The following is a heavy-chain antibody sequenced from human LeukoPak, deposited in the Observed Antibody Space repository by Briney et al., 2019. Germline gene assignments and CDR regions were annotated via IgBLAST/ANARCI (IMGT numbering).Heavy chain of an antibody. CDR3: AKGTQGYYYYMDV. CDR2: IRSDGSNK. Sequence: GGSLRLSCAASGFTFSSYGVHWVRQAPGKGLEWVAFIRSDGSNKYYADSVKGRFTISRDNSKNTPYLQMNSLRAEDTALYFCAKGTQGYYYYMDVWGKGTTVTISS. CDR1: GFTFSSYG. J-gene: IGHJ6*03. V-gene: IGHV3-30*02.